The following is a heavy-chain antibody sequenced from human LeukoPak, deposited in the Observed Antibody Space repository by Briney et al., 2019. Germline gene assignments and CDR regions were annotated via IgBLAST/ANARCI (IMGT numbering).Heavy chain of an antibody. CDR2: IYGSGRI. Sequence: PGGSLRLSCAASGFTFSTYAMSWVRQAPGKGLEWVSVIYGSGRIYYGDSVEGRFTISRDNSKNTLYLRMNSLRTEDTAVYYCARRGVAGTEYYFDYWGQGTLVTVSS. V-gene: IGHV3-23*05. J-gene: IGHJ4*02. D-gene: IGHD6-19*01. CDR1: GFTFSTYA. CDR3: ARRGVAGTEYYFDY.